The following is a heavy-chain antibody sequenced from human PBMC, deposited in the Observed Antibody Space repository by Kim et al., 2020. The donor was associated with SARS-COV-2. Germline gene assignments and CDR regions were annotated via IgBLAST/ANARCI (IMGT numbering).Heavy chain of an antibody. CDR3: ASIQQDSSSWAGYWYFDL. CDR2: IYYSGST. V-gene: IGHV4-39*07. D-gene: IGHD6-13*01. J-gene: IGHJ2*01. Sequence: SETLSLTCTVSGGSISSSSYYWGWIHQPPGKGLEWIGSIYYSGSTYYNPSLKSRVTISVDTSKNQFSLKLSSVTAADTAVYYCASIQQDSSSWAGYWYFDLWGRGTLVTVSS. CDR1: GGSISSSSYY.